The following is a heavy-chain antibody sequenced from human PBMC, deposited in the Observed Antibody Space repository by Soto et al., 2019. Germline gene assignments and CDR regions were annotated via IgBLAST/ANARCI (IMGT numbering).Heavy chain of an antibody. D-gene: IGHD6-13*01. J-gene: IGHJ6*02. CDR3: ARGRGIGFGGSWNTYWYYNMDV. Sequence: QVQLEQSGTELKRPGSSVKVSCKAAGGSFSNHALSWVRQASGQRLEWIGGIIPVFGTTNYAQRFKGRVTITADDSATTAHVDLRSLRYDDTAVYFCARGRGIGFGGSWNTYWYYNMDVWGQGTTVTVSS. CDR1: GGSFSNHA. V-gene: IGHV1-69*01. CDR2: IIPVFGTT.